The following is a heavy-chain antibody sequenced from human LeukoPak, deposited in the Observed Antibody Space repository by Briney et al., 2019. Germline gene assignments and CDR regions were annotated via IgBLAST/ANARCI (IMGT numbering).Heavy chain of an antibody. J-gene: IGHJ3*02. D-gene: IGHD3-10*01. CDR3: ARRVRGVNDAFDI. Sequence: GSLRLSCAASGFTFSNYCMSWIRQPPGKGLEWIGEINHSGSTNYNPSLKSRVTIPLDTSKNHFSLKLSSMTAADTAVYYCARRVRGVNDAFDIWGQGTMVTVSS. CDR1: GFTFSNYC. CDR2: INHSGST. V-gene: IGHV4-34*01.